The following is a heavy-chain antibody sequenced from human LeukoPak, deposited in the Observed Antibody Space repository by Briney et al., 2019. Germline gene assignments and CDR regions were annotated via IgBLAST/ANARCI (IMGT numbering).Heavy chain of an antibody. CDR1: GFTFSTYA. J-gene: IGHJ5*02. Sequence: GGSLRLSCAASGFTFSTYAMTWVRQAPGKGLEWVASISVSGDSTYYVDSVKGRFSISRDNSKNTLYLQMNSLRAEDTAVYYCAKDQRYCSGGSCYGWFDPWGQGTLVTVSS. V-gene: IGHV3-23*01. CDR3: AKDQRYCSGGSCYGWFDP. D-gene: IGHD2-15*01. CDR2: ISVSGDST.